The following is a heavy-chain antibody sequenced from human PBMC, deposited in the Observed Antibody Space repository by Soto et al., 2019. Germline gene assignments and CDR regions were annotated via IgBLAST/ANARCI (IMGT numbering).Heavy chain of an antibody. J-gene: IGHJ3*02. V-gene: IGHV3-30-3*01. CDR3: ARVVSAMIVVVITNPDDAFDI. CDR1: GFTFSSYA. CDR2: ISYDGSNK. D-gene: IGHD3-22*01. Sequence: PGGSLRLSCAASGFTFSSYAMHWVRQAPGKGLEWVAVISYDGSNKYYADSVKGRFTISRDNSKNTLYLQMNSLRAEDTAVYYCARVVSAMIVVVITNPDDAFDIWGQGTMVTVSS.